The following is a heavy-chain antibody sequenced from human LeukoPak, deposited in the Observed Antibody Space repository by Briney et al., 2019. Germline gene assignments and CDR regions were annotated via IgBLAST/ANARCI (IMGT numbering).Heavy chain of an antibody. CDR1: GGSISSHY. V-gene: IGHV4-59*11. CDR2: IYYSGST. D-gene: IGHD4-11*01. Sequence: SETLSLTCTVSGGSISSHYWSWIRQPPGKGLEWIGYIYYSGSTNYNPSLKSRVTISVDTSKNQFSLKLSSVTAADTAVHYCARVATTGYYYYYMDVWGKGTTVTVSS. J-gene: IGHJ6*03. CDR3: ARVATTGYYYYYMDV.